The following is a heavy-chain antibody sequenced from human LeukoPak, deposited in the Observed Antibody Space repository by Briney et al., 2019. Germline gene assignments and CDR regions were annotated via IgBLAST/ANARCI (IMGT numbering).Heavy chain of an antibody. CDR1: GFTFSSYS. V-gene: IGHV3-21*01. CDR3: ARWDAGTTDAFDI. CDR2: ISSSSSYI. J-gene: IGHJ3*02. Sequence: GGSLRLSCAASGFTFSSYSMNWVRQAPGKGLEWVSSISSSSSYIYYADSVKGRFTISRDNAKNSLYLQMNSLRAEDTAVYYCARWDAGTTDAFDIWGQGTMVTVSS. D-gene: IGHD4-17*01.